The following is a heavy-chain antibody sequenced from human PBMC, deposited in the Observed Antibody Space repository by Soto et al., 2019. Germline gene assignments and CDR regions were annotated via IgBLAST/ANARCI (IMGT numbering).Heavy chain of an antibody. CDR1: GAPITNFY. V-gene: IGHV4-4*07. J-gene: IGHJ4*02. CDR3: ARGGTYFFDS. Sequence: QVQLQESGPGLVKPSETLSLACTVSGAPITNFYWSWIRQSAGKGLEWIGRIYTRGTTDYNPSLKSRVTVSIDMSKTQVSLELTSVTAADTALYFCARGGTYFFDSWGQGTLVTVSS. CDR2: IYTRGTT.